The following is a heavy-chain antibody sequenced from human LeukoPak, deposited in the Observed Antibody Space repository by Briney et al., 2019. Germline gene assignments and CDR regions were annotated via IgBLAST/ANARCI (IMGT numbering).Heavy chain of an antibody. J-gene: IGHJ3*02. CDR2: TYYRSKWYN. CDR1: GDSVSSNSAA. V-gene: IGHV6-1*01. CDR3: ARSLPRAFDI. Sequence: SQTLSLTCAISGDSVSSNSAAWNWIRQSPSRGLEWLGRTYYRSKWYNEYAVSVKSRINVNPDTSKNQFSLQLNSVTPEDTAVFYCARSLPRAFDIWGQGTMVTVSS. D-gene: IGHD3-16*02.